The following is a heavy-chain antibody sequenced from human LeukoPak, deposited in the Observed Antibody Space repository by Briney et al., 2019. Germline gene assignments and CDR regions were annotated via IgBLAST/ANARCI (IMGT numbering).Heavy chain of an antibody. J-gene: IGHJ4*02. V-gene: IGHV3-7*01. CDR1: GFTFSSYW. D-gene: IGHD3-10*01. CDR2: IKQDGSEK. Sequence: GGSPRLSCAASGFTFSSYWMSWVRQAPGKGLEWVANIKQDGSEKYYVDSVKGRFTISRDNAKNSLYLQMNSLRAEDTAVYYCARTYYYGSGSLHYFDYWGQGTLVTVSS. CDR3: ARTYYYGSGSLHYFDY.